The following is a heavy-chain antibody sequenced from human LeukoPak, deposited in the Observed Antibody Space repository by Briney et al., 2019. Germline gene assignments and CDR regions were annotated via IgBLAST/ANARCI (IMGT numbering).Heavy chain of an antibody. CDR3: ARVYYSNSYDYWYFDL. CDR1: GGSINSRSYY. V-gene: IGHV4-61*01. CDR2: IYYSGST. J-gene: IGHJ2*01. D-gene: IGHD6-13*01. Sequence: SETLSLTCSVSGGSINSRSYYWSWIRQPPGKGLEWIVYIYYSGSTNYNPSLKSRVTISVDTSKNQFSLKLSSVTAADTAAYYCARVYYSNSYDYWYFDLWGRGTLVTVSS.